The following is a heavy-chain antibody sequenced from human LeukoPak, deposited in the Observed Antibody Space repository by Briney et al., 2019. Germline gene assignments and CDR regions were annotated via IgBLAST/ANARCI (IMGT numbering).Heavy chain of an antibody. V-gene: IGHV1-18*01. Sequence: ASVKVSCKASGYTFTSYGISWVRQAPGQGLEWMGWTSAYNGNTNYAQKLQGRVTTTTDTSTSTAYMELRSLRSDDTAVYYCARSELRYFDWLLMNNWFDPWGREPWAPSPQ. J-gene: IGHJ5*02. CDR3: ARSELRYFDWLLMNNWFDP. D-gene: IGHD3-9*01. CDR1: GYTFTSYG. CDR2: TSAYNGNT.